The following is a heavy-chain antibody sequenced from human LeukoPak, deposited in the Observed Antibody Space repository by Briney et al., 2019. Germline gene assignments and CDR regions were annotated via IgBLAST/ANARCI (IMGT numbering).Heavy chain of an antibody. Sequence: GGSLRLSCAASGFTFSSYEMNWVRQAPGKGLEWVSYISSSGSTIYYADSVKGRFTISRDNAKNSLYLQMNSLRAEDTAVYYCARSAGTVTTGFAYWGQGTLVTVSS. CDR2: ISSSGSTI. V-gene: IGHV3-48*03. D-gene: IGHD4-17*01. CDR1: GFTFSSYE. J-gene: IGHJ4*02. CDR3: ARSAGTVTTGFAY.